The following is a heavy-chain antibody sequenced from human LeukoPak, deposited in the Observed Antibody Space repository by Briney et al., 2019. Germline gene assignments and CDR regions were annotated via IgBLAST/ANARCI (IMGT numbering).Heavy chain of an antibody. CDR2: ISGSGGST. CDR3: AKWSRYSSSSWGY. V-gene: IGHV3-23*01. Sequence: GGSLRLSCAASGLTFSSYAMSWVRQAPGKGREWVSSISGSGGSTYYADSGKGRFTISRDNSKNTLYVQMNSLRAEDTAVYYCAKWSRYSSSSWGYWGQGTLVTVSS. D-gene: IGHD6-6*01. CDR1: GLTFSSYA. J-gene: IGHJ4*02.